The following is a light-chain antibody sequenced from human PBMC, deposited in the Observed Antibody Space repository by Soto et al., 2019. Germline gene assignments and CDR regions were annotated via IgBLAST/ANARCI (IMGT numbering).Light chain of an antibody. Sequence: QSALTQPPSASGSVGQSVTISCTGTSRDVGAYNYVSWYQQHPGKAPKLMIYEVSKRPSGVPDRFSGSKSGYTASLTVSGLQAEDEADYYCSSHAGNNNYVFGNRTKVTVL. CDR2: EVS. V-gene: IGLV2-8*01. CDR3: SSHAGNNNYV. CDR1: SRDVGAYNY. J-gene: IGLJ1*01.